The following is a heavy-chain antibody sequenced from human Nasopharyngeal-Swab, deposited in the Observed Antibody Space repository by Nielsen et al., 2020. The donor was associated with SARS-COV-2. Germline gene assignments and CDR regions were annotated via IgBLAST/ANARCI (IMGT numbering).Heavy chain of an antibody. CDR2: INPNSGGT. J-gene: IGHJ5*02. V-gene: IGHV1-2*06. CDR3: ARKRGFEYQLPNNWFDP. Sequence: ASVKVSCKASGYTFTGYYMHWVRQAPGQGLEWMGRINPNSGGTNYAQKFQGRVTMTRDTPISTAYMELSRLRSDDTAVYYCARKRGFEYQLPNNWFDPWGQGTLVTVSS. CDR1: GYTFTGYY. D-gene: IGHD2-2*01.